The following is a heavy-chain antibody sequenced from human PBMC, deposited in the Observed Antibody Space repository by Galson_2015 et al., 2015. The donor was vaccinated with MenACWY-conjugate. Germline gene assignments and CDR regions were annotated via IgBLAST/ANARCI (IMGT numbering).Heavy chain of an antibody. CDR2: IGGSGNYI. J-gene: IGHJ6*04. CDR3: VRGFLSRDKWNGLGLDV. V-gene: IGHV3-21*01. CDR1: GFTFSSYS. D-gene: IGHD1-20*01. Sequence: SLRLSCAASGFTFSSYSMNWVRQAPGKGLEWVSCIGGSGNYISYADSVKGRFTISRENAKNSLYLQMDSLRPGDTAIYYCVRGFLSRDKWNGLGLDVWGKGTTVSVSS.